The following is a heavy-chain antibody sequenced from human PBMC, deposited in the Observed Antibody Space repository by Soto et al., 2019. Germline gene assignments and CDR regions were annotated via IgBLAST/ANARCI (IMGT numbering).Heavy chain of an antibody. Sequence: QMHLVESGGGVVQPGRSLTLSCVASGFTFTSYGIHWVRQAPGKGLEWVAVIWYDGSNKYYGDSVKGRFSISRDNSKNTVYLQMNSLRAEDTAVYYCARDRRFLEWLDYWGQGPLVSVSS. D-gene: IGHD3-3*01. J-gene: IGHJ4*02. CDR1: GFTFTSYG. V-gene: IGHV3-33*01. CDR3: ARDRRFLEWLDY. CDR2: IWYDGSNK.